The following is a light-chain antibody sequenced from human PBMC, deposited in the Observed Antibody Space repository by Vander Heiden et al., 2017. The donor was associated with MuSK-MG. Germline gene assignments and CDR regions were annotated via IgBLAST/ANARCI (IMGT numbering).Light chain of an antibody. CDR2: LNSDGSH. Sequence: QLVVTQSPSASASLGASVHLTCTLSTDNSAYAIAWHQQQPEKGPRYLMKLNSDGSHYRGDGIPDRFSGSSSGAERYLTISSLQSEDEADYYCQTWGSGIVVFGGGTKLTVL. CDR3: QTWGSGIVV. V-gene: IGLV4-69*01. CDR1: TDNSAYA. J-gene: IGLJ2*01.